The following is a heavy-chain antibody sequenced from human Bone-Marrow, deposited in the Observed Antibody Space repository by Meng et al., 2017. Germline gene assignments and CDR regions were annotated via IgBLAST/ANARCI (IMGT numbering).Heavy chain of an antibody. J-gene: IGHJ6*02. Sequence: ASAKVSCKGSGYTFTGYYMHWVRQAPGQGLEWMGRINPNGGGTNYAQKFQGRVTMTRDTSISTAYTKLSRLRPDDTAVYYCARSRLLKIYYYYYGMDVWGQGTTVTVSS. V-gene: IGHV1-2*06. CDR3: ARSRLLKIYYYYYGMDV. D-gene: IGHD2-15*01. CDR1: GYTFTGYY. CDR2: INPNGGGT.